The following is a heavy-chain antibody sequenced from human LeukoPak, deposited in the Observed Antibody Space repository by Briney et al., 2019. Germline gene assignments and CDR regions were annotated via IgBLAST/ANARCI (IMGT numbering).Heavy chain of an antibody. D-gene: IGHD5-24*01. CDR1: GGSFSGYY. V-gene: IGHV4-34*01. J-gene: IGHJ6*02. Sequence: SETLSLTCAVYGGSFSGYYWSWIRQPPGKGLEWIGEINHSGSTNYNPSLKSRVTISVDTSKNQFSLKLSSVTAADTAVYYCARDARDGYNFHGMDVWGQGTTVTVSS. CDR2: INHSGST. CDR3: ARDARDGYNFHGMDV.